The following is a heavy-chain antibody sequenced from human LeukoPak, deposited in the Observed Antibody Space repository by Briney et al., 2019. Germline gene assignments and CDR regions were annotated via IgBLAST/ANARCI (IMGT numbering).Heavy chain of an antibody. CDR1: GFTFSDYY. CDR3: AKAFSTPYYYGSGTFSSRGETQSDY. J-gene: IGHJ4*02. D-gene: IGHD3-10*01. V-gene: IGHV3-23*01. CDR2: ISGSGGST. Sequence: GGSLRLSCAASGFTFSDYYMSWIRQAPGKGLEWVSAISGSGGSTYYADSVKGRFTISRDNSKNTLYLQMNSLRAEDTAVYYCAKAFSTPYYYGSGTFSSRGETQSDYWGQGTLVTVSS.